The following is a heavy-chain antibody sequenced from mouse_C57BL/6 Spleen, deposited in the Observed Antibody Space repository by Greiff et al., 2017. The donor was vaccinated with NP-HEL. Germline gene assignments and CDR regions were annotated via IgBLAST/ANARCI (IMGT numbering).Heavy chain of an antibody. Sequence: QVQLKQPGAELVMPGASVKLSCKASGYTFTSYWMHWVKQRPGQGLEWIGEIDPSDSYTNYNQKFKGKSTLTVDKSSSTAYMQLSSLTSEDSAVYYCARSGDYREAMDYWGQGTSVTVSS. CDR2: IDPSDSYT. D-gene: IGHD2-13*01. J-gene: IGHJ4*01. CDR1: GYTFTSYW. CDR3: ARSGDYREAMDY. V-gene: IGHV1-69*01.